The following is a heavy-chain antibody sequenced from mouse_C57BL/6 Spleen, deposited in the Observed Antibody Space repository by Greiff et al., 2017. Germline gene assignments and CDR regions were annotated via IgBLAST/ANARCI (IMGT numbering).Heavy chain of an antibody. V-gene: IGHV3-6*01. J-gene: IGHJ4*01. Sequence: VQLKESGPGLVKPSQSLSLTCSVTGYSITSGYYWNWIRQFPGNKLEWMGYISYDGSNNYNPSLKNRISITRDTSKNQFFLKLNSVTTEDTATYYCARDYYGSSAMDYWGQGTSVTVSS. CDR1: GYSITSGYY. D-gene: IGHD1-1*01. CDR3: ARDYYGSSAMDY. CDR2: ISYDGSN.